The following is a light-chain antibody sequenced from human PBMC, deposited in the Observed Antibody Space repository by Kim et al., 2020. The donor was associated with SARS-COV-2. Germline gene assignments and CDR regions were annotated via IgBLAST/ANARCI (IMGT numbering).Light chain of an antibody. J-gene: IGLJ3*02. Sequence: QSVLTQPPSASGTPGQRVTISCSGSTSNMGSNFVYWYQQLPGTAPKLLIYRDYQRPSGVPDRFSGSKSGTSASLAISGLRSEDEADYYCAAWDDSLSGWVFGGGTQLTVL. CDR3: AAWDDSLSGWV. CDR1: TSNMGSNF. V-gene: IGLV1-47*01. CDR2: RDY.